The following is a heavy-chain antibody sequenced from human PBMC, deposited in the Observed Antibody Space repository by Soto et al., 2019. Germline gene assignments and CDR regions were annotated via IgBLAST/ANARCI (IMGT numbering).Heavy chain of an antibody. CDR3: ARFYYDSFGTGLNYYGMDV. J-gene: IGHJ6*02. CDR1: GGTFSSYA. V-gene: IGHV1-69*06. Sequence: QVQLVQSGAEVKKPGSSVKVSCKASGGTFSSYAISWVRQAPGQGLEWMGGIIPIFGTANYAQKFQGRVTITADKSTSTAYMELSSLRSEDTAVYYCARFYYDSFGTGLNYYGMDVWGQGTTVTVSS. CDR2: IIPIFGTA. D-gene: IGHD3-22*01.